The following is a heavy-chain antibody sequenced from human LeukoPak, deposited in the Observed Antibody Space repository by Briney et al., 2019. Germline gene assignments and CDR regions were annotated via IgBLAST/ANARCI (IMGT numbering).Heavy chain of an antibody. J-gene: IGHJ4*02. CDR3: ARGRRFFVVVVAATSYYFDY. Sequence: PSETLSLTCAVYGGSFSGYYWSWLRQPPGKGLEWIGEINHSGSTNYNPSLKRRVTISVDTSKNQFSLKLSSVTAADTAVYYCARGRRFFVVVVAATSYYFDYWGQGTLVTVSS. CDR1: GGSFSGYY. CDR2: INHSGST. D-gene: IGHD2-15*01. V-gene: IGHV4-34*01.